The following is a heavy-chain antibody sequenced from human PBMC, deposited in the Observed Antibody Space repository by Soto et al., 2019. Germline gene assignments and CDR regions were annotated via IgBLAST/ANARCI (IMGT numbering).Heavy chain of an antibody. CDR3: ARDLGRYCRGGSCSIFDY. CDR2: ISAYNGNT. J-gene: IGHJ4*02. CDR1: GYTFTSYG. Sequence: QVQLVQSGAEVKKPGASVKVSCKASGYTFTSYGISWVRQAPGQGLQRMGWISAYNGNTNYAQKLQGRVTMTTDTSTSTAYMELRSLRSDDTAVYYCARDLGRYCRGGSCSIFDYWGQGTLVTVSS. D-gene: IGHD2-15*01. V-gene: IGHV1-18*01.